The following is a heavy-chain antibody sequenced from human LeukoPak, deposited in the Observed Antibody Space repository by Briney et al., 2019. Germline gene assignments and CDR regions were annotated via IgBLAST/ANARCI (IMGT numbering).Heavy chain of an antibody. Sequence: PGGSLRLSCAASGFTFSSHGMQWVRQAPGKGLEWVTVIASDGSAQYYTDSVKGRFTTSRDNSKNMLYLQMDGLRTEDTAVYYCAREASVTNWYFDLWGRGALVSVSS. CDR1: GFTFSSHG. V-gene: IGHV3-30*03. CDR3: AREASVTNWYFDL. CDR2: IASDGSAQ. D-gene: IGHD2-2*01. J-gene: IGHJ2*01.